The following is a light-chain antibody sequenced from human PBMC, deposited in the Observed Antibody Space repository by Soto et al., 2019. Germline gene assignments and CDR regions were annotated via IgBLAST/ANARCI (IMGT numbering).Light chain of an antibody. CDR3: SSYASSSTLV. J-gene: IGLJ2*01. CDR1: SSDVGGYNY. CDR2: EVS. V-gene: IGLV2-14*01. Sequence: QSVLTQPASVSGSPGQSITISCTGTSSDVGGYNYVSWYQHHPGKAPKLMIYEVSNRPSGVSNRFSGSKSGNTASLTISGLQAEDEGDYYCSSYASSSTLVFGGGTQLTVL.